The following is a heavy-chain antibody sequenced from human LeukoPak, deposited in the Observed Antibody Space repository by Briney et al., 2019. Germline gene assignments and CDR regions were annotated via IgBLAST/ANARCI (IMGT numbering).Heavy chain of an antibody. CDR2: ISADAVDT. J-gene: IGHJ4*02. V-gene: IGHV3-23*01. D-gene: IGHD5-18*01. Sequence: GGSLRLSCVASGFTFSNHAMTWVRQAPGKGLEWVSAISADAVDTFYAPSVKGRFTISRDNSKNTLYLQINSLRAEDTAMYYCAKGAYSPVWGQGTLVTVSS. CDR1: GFTFSNHA. CDR3: AKGAYSPV.